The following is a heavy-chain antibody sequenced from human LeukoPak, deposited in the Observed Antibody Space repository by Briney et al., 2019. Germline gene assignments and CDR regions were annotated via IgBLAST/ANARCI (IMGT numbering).Heavy chain of an antibody. CDR1: GYTFTGYY. V-gene: IGHV1-69*06. Sequence: SVKVSCKASGYTFTGYYMHWVRQAPGQGLEWMGGIIPIFGTANYAQRFQGRVTITADKSTSTAYMELSSLRSEDTAVYYCARDNYGDYVHWGQGTLVTVSS. J-gene: IGHJ4*02. D-gene: IGHD4-17*01. CDR3: ARDNYGDYVH. CDR2: IIPIFGTA.